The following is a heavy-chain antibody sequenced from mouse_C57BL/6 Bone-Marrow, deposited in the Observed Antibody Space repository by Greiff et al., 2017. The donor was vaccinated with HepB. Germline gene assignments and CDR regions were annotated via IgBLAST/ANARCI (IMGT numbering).Heavy chain of an antibody. D-gene: IGHD2-3*01. J-gene: IGHJ1*03. V-gene: IGHV1-82*01. CDR2: IYPGDGDT. CDR1: GYAFSSSW. CDR3: AKQDGFYGCLDV. Sequence: VQLQQSGPELVKPGASVKISCKASGYAFSSSWMNWVKQRPGKGLEWIGRIYPGDGDTNYNGKFKGKATLTADKSSSAAYMQLSSLTSEDSAVYFCAKQDGFYGCLDVWGTGTTVTVSS.